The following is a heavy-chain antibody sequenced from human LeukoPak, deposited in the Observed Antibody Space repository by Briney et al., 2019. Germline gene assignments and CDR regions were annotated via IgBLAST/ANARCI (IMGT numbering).Heavy chain of an antibody. Sequence: PGRSLRLSCAASGFTFSSFGMHWVRQAPGKGLEWVAVISYDGSNNYYADSVKGRFTISRDNSKNTLYLQMNSLRAEDTAVYYCARDPSRPYSSSWLDYWGQGTLVTVSS. J-gene: IGHJ4*02. V-gene: IGHV3-30*03. D-gene: IGHD6-13*01. CDR1: GFTFSSFG. CDR2: ISYDGSNN. CDR3: ARDPSRPYSSSWLDY.